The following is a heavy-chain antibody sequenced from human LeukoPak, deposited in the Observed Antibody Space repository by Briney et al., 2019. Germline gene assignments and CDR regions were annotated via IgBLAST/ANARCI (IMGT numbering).Heavy chain of an antibody. V-gene: IGHV4-30-4*01. J-gene: IGHJ4*02. CDR2: IYYSGST. CDR3: ARVGYGSGSYYPDY. Sequence: SETLSLTCTVFGGSISSGDYYWSWIRQPPGKGLEWIGYIYYSGSTYYNPSLKSRVTMSVDTSKNQFSLKLSSVTAADTAVYYCARVGYGSGSYYPDYWGQGTLVTVSS. CDR1: GGSISSGDYY. D-gene: IGHD3-10*01.